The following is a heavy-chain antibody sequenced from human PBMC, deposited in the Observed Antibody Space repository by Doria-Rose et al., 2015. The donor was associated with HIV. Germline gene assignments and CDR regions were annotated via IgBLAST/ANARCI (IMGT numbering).Heavy chain of an antibody. J-gene: IGHJ4*02. V-gene: IGHV2-26*01. Sequence: QVTLKESGPVLVKPTETLTLTCTVSGVSLSSPGMGVSWIRQPPGRALEWLAHIFSYDERSYKTSLRSRLTISRGTSKRQVVITMTDMDHVDTATYYCARIKSSRWYHKYYFDFWGQGTLVIVSA. CDR2: IFSYDER. CDR3: ARIKSSRWYHKYYFDF. D-gene: IGHD6-13*01. CDR1: GVSLSSPGMG.